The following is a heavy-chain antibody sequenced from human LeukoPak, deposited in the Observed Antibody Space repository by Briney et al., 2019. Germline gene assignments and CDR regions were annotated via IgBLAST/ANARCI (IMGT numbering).Heavy chain of an antibody. Sequence: PSETLSLTCTVSGGSISSATYYWSWIRQPAGKGLEWIGRIYSSGSTNYNPSLKSRVTISVDRSKNQFSLKLSSVTAADTAVYYCARELELRYWGQGTLVTVSS. CDR2: IYSSGST. J-gene: IGHJ4*02. V-gene: IGHV4-61*02. CDR1: GGSISSATYY. CDR3: ARELELRY. D-gene: IGHD1-7*01.